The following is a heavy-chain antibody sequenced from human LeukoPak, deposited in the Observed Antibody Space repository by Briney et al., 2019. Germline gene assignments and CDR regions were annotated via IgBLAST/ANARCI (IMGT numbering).Heavy chain of an antibody. CDR2: IYHSGST. CDR1: GGSISSGGYS. J-gene: IGHJ4*02. D-gene: IGHD2-2*01. Sequence: SETLSLTCAVSGGSISSGGYSWSWIRQPPGKGLEWIGYIYHSGSTYYNPSLKSRVTISVDRSKNQFSLKLSSVTAADTAVYYCARSPPPYCSSTSCYVGVFDYWGQGTLVTVSS. V-gene: IGHV4-30-2*01. CDR3: ARSPPPYCSSTSCYVGVFDY.